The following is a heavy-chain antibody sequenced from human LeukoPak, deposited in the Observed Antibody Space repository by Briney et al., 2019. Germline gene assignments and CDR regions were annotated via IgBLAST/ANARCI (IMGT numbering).Heavy chain of an antibody. V-gene: IGHV3-30-3*01. CDR3: ASPGYCSGGSCYSGFGYYYYGMDV. J-gene: IGHJ6*02. D-gene: IGHD2-15*01. Sequence: LGGSLRLSCAASGFTFSSYAMHWVRQAPGKGLEWVAVISYDGSNKYYADSVKGRFTISRDNSKNTLYLQMNSLRAEDTAVYYCASPGYCSGGSCYSGFGYYYYGMDVWGQGTTVTVSS. CDR2: ISYDGSNK. CDR1: GFTFSSYA.